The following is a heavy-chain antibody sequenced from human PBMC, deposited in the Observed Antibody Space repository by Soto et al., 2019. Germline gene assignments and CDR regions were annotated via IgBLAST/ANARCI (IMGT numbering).Heavy chain of an antibody. V-gene: IGHV1-18*01. D-gene: IGHD3-16*01. Sequence: QVQLVQSGAEVKKPGASVKVSCKASGYTFTSYGISWVRQAPGQGLEWMGWINAYNGNTNYAQNLQGRVTMTTDTSTSTAYLELTGLKSADTAVYYCASDWFGIDYWGEGTLFTVSS. J-gene: IGHJ4*02. CDR2: INAYNGNT. CDR3: ASDWFGIDY. CDR1: GYTFTSYG.